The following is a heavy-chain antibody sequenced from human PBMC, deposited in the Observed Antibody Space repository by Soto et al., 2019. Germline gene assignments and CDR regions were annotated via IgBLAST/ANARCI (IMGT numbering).Heavy chain of an antibody. CDR3: AKDHRRIAVAAPLGP. CDR1: GLTFSSYG. V-gene: IGHV3-30*18. J-gene: IGHJ5*02. CDR2: ISYDGSNK. D-gene: IGHD6-19*01. Sequence: PXXSLRLSFAASGLTFSSYGMNWILQAPGKGLEWVAVISYDGSNKYYADSVKGRFTISRDNSKNTLYLQMNSLRAEDTAVYYCAKDHRRIAVAAPLGPWGQGTLVTVSS.